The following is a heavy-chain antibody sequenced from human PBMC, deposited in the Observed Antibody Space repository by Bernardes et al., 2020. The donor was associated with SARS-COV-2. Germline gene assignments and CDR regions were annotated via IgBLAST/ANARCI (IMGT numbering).Heavy chain of an antibody. D-gene: IGHD3-22*01. V-gene: IGHV3-11*06. J-gene: IGHJ3*02. CDR3: ASLYDSSGRSAFDI. Sequence: GGSLRLSCAASASSFRDYYMSWIRQAPGKGLEWVSYISDSSSYTNYADSVMGRFTISRDNAKNSLYLQMNSLRADDTAVYYCASLYDSSGRSAFDIWGQGTMVTVSS. CDR2: ISDSSSYT. CDR1: ASSFRDYY.